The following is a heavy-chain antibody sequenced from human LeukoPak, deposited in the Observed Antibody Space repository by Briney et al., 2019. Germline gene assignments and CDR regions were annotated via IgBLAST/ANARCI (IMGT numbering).Heavy chain of an antibody. J-gene: IGHJ6*02. CDR3: AREVNRGVVYYYYYGMDV. V-gene: IGHV3-30-3*01. CDR2: ISYDGSNK. D-gene: IGHD3-10*01. CDR1: GFTFSSYA. Sequence: GGSLRLSCAASGFTFSSYAMHWVRQAPGKGLEWVAVISYDGSNKYYADSVKGRFTISRDNSKNTLYLQMNSLRAEDTAVYYCAREVNRGVVYYYYYGMDVWGQGTTVTVSS.